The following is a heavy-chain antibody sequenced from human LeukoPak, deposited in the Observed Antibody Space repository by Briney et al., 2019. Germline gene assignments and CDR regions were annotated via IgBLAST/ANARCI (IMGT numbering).Heavy chain of an antibody. Sequence: SETLSLTCAVSGYSINSFYYWGWIRQPPGKGLEWIASISHRGSTYYNLSLKSRVTISVDTVKNQLSLKVNSVTAADTAVYYCARALEAGIFDIWGQGTLVTVSS. CDR1: GYSINSFYY. V-gene: IGHV4-38-2*01. CDR3: ARALEAGIFDI. J-gene: IGHJ3*02. D-gene: IGHD6-13*01. CDR2: ISHRGST.